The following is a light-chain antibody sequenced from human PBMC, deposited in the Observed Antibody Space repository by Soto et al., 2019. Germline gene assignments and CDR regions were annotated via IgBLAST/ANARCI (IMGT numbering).Light chain of an antibody. J-gene: IGLJ1*01. CDR1: NSDVGGYNY. CDR2: DVT. V-gene: IGLV2-14*01. CDR3: SSYTTSSTLYV. Sequence: QSALTQPASVSGSPGQSITISCTGTNSDVGGYNYVSWYQQHPGKAPKLMIYDVTSRPSGVSNRFSGSKSGNTASLTISGLQAEDEADYYCSSYTTSSTLYVFGTGTKVTVL.